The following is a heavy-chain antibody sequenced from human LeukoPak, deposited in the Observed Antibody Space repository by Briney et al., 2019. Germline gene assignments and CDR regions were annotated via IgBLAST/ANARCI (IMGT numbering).Heavy chain of an antibody. CDR1: GYTFTGYY. V-gene: IGHV1-2*06. CDR3: ARDPLGEWPTIAVDY. J-gene: IGHJ4*02. CDR2: INPNSGGT. Sequence: ASVTVSCKASGYTFTGYYMHWVRQAPGQGLEWMGRINPNSGGTNYAQKLQGRVTMPTDTSTSTAYMELRSLRSDDTAVYYCARDPLGEWPTIAVDYWGQGTLVTVSS. D-gene: IGHD3-16*01.